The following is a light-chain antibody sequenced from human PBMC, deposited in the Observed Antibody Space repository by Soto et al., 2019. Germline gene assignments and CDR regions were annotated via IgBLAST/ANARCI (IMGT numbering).Light chain of an antibody. CDR3: QQRSNWPPD. CDR1: QSVSSSY. Sequence: ENVLTQAPGTLALSPGERATPSRRASQSVSSSYLAWYQQKPGQAPRLLIYDASNRATGIPARFSGSGSGTDFTLTISSLDPEDFAVYYCQQRSNWPPDFGQGTRLEIK. J-gene: IGKJ5*01. CDR2: DAS. V-gene: IGKV3-11*01.